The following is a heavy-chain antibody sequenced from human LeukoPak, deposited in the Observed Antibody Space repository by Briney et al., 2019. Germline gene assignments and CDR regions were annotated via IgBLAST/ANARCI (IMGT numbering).Heavy chain of an antibody. V-gene: IGHV3-21*04. CDR2: VSIISSYI. D-gene: IGHD3-10*01. CDR3: ARKSASGNYPLDY. J-gene: IGHJ4*02. Sequence: GGSLRLSCAASGITFSRYSMNWVRQAPGKGLEWVSSVSIISSYIYYADSVKGRFTISRDNAKNTVFLQMSSLRAEDTALYYCARKSASGNYPLDYWGQGTLVTVSS. CDR1: GITFSRYS.